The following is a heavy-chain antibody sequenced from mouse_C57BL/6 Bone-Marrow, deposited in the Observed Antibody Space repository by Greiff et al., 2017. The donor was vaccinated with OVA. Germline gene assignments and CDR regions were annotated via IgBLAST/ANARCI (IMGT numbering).Heavy chain of an antibody. J-gene: IGHJ1*03. V-gene: IGHV1-76*01. CDR1: GYTFTDYY. Sequence: QVQLQQSGAELVRPGASVKLSCKASGYTFTDYYINWVKQRPGQGLEWIARIYPGSGNTYYNEKFKGKATLTAEKSSSTAYMQLSSLTSEDSAVYFCARSAGSSYSYWYFDVWGTGTTVTVSS. CDR3: ARSAGSSYSYWYFDV. CDR2: IYPGSGNT. D-gene: IGHD1-1*01.